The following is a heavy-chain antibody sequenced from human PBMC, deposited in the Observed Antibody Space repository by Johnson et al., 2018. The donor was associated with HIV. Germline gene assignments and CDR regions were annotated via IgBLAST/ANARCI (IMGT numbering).Heavy chain of an antibody. CDR1: GFTFSNYA. V-gene: IGHV3-30*14. J-gene: IGHJ3*02. D-gene: IGHD2-21*01. CDR3: ARVSPVGLLSEAAAFDI. CDR2: IRYDGGNI. Sequence: QVQLVESGGGVVQPGRSLRLSCAASGFTFSNYAMHWVRQAPGKGLEWVAFIRYDGGNILYANSVKGRFIISRDNSKNTLYLQMNSLRAEDTAVYYCARVSPVGLLSEAAAFDIWGQGTMVTVSS.